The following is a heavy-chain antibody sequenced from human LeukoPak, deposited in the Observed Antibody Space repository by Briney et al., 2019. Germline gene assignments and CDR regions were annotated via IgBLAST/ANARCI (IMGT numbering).Heavy chain of an antibody. CDR2: IIPIFGTA. Sequence: SVKVSCKASGGTFSSYAISWVRQAPGQGLEWMGGIIPIFGTANYAQKFQGRVTITRDTSASTAYMELSSLRSEDTAVYYCARTTRSWYEDNDAFDIWGQGTTVTVSS. J-gene: IGHJ3*02. CDR3: ARTTRSWYEDNDAFDI. CDR1: GGTFSSYA. D-gene: IGHD6-13*01. V-gene: IGHV1-69*05.